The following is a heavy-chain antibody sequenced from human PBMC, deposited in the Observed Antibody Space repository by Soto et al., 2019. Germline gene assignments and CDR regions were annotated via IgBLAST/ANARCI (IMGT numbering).Heavy chain of an antibody. CDR1: GGTFSSYA. CDR3: ARDIVPAAIAQTKLLLRLFGSYYYYYGMDV. V-gene: IGHV1-69*13. CDR2: IIPIFGTA. D-gene: IGHD2-2*01. Sequence: ASVKVSCKASGGTFSSYAISWVRQAPGQGLEWMGGIIPIFGTANYAQKFQGRVTITADESTDTAYMELSSLRSEDTAVYYCARDIVPAAIAQTKLLLRLFGSYYYYYGMDVWGQGTTVTVSS. J-gene: IGHJ6*02.